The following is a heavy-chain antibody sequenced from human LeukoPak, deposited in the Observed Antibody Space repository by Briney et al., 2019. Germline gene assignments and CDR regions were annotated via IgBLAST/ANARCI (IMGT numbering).Heavy chain of an antibody. CDR3: ASRYYYYMDV. CDR2: ISYDGSNK. V-gene: IGHV3-30*03. J-gene: IGHJ6*03. Sequence: SGGSLRLSCAASGFTFSSYNMNWVRQAPGKGLEWVAVISYDGSNKYYADSVKGRFTISRDNSKNTLYLQMNSLRAEDTAVYYCASRYYYYMDVWGKGTTVTVSS. CDR1: GFTFSSYN.